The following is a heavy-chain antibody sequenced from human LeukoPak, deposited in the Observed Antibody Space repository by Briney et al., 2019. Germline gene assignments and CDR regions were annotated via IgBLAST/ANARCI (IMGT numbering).Heavy chain of an antibody. V-gene: IGHV4-39*02. CDR2: IFYSGKT. CDR3: ARLWIVATWFDA. J-gene: IGHJ5*02. Sequence: SETLSLTCSVSNGSMTSDSYYWAWVRQPPGKGLEWIGSIFYSGKTYYSASLKSRVTVSLDTSKKNFSLRLTSMTAADTAVYYCARLWIVATWFDAWGQGVLVTVSS. D-gene: IGHD2-2*03. CDR1: NGSMTSDSYY.